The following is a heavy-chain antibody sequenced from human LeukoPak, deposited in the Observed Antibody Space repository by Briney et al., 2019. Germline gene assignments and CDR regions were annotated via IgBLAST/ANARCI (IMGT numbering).Heavy chain of an antibody. V-gene: IGHV1-46*01. Sequence: SVKVSCKASGYSFTSYYIHGLRQAPGQGLNWMEIINPCRGSTSYEPKFQGRVTMTRDTSTSTFYMELSSLSSEDTAVYYCARAVGRNWFDPWGQGTLVTVSS. CDR1: GYSFTSYY. CDR2: INPCRGST. CDR3: ARAVGRNWFDP. J-gene: IGHJ5*02.